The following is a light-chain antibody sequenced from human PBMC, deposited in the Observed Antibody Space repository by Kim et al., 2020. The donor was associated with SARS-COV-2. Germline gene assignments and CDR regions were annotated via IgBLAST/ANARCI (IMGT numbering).Light chain of an antibody. CDR3: LRHHTFPFA. Sequence: DIQMTQSPSVMSASVGDRVTITCRASQDIDRYVMWFQQRPGKVPQRLIFSPSALQSGVPSRFSVSGSGTEFTLTISGLQPEDFATYYCLRHHTFPFAFGPGTKLEI. CDR1: QDIDRY. V-gene: IGKV1-17*03. CDR2: SPS. J-gene: IGKJ2*01.